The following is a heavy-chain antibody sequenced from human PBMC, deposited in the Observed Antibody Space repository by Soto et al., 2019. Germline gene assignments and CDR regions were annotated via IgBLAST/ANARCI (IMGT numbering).Heavy chain of an antibody. CDR1: GYTFTSYG. CDR2: ISAYNGNT. J-gene: IGHJ6*02. CDR3: ARPSYDFWSGYAPTDYGMDV. D-gene: IGHD3-3*01. V-gene: IGHV1-18*01. Sequence: ASVKVSCKASGYTFTSYGISWVRQAPGQGLEWLGWISAYNGNTNYAQKLQGRVTMTTDTSTSTAYMELRSLRSDDTAVYYCARPSYDFWSGYAPTDYGMDVWGQGTTVTVSS.